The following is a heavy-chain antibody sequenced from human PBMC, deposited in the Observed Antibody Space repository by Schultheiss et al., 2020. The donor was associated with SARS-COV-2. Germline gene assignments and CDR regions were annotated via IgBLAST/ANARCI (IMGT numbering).Heavy chain of an antibody. Sequence: SVKVSCKASGGTFSSYAISWVRQAPGQGLEWMGGIIPIFGTANYAQKFQGRVTITADESTSTAYMELSSLRSEDTAVYYCARGLGITGTGVGYFDYWGQGTLVTVSS. J-gene: IGHJ4*02. V-gene: IGHV1-69*13. CDR1: GGTFSSYA. CDR2: IIPIFGTA. CDR3: ARGLGITGTGVGYFDY. D-gene: IGHD1-20*01.